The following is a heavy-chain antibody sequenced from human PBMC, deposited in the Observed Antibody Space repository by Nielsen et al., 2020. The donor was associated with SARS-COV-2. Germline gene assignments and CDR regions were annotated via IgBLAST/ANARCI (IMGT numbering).Heavy chain of an antibody. D-gene: IGHD6-19*01. CDR1: GYNFTSYY. J-gene: IGHJ4*02. CDR2: INPSGGST. Sequence: ASVKVSCKASGYNFTSYYMHWVRQAPGQGLEWMGIINPSGGSTSYAQKFQGRVTMTRDTSTSTVYMELSSLRSEDTAVYYCARVGAVAGTDYWGQGTLVTVSS. CDR3: ARVGAVAGTDY. V-gene: IGHV1-46*01.